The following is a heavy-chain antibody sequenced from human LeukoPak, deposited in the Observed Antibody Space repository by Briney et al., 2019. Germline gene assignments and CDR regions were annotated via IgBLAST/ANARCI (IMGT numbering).Heavy chain of an antibody. CDR3: AKGLMTYDY. Sequence: GGSLRLSCAASGFTFSSYAMTWVRQAPGKGLEWVSAITGGGSTYYADSVKGRFTISRDNSKNTLFLQMNSLRAEDTAVYYCAKGLMTYDYWGQGTLVTVSS. CDR1: GFTFSSYA. J-gene: IGHJ4*02. CDR2: ITGGGST. V-gene: IGHV3-23*01. D-gene: IGHD2-8*01.